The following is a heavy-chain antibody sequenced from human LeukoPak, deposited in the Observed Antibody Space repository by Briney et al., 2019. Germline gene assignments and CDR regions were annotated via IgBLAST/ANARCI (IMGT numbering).Heavy chain of an antibody. V-gene: IGHV1-18*01. CDR2: ISAYNGNT. J-gene: IGHJ3*02. D-gene: IGHD3-22*01. CDR3: ATSPTYYYDSSGYSAFDI. CDR1: GGTFSSYG. Sequence: ASVKVSCKASGGTFSSYGISWVRQAPGQGLEWMGWISAYNGNTNYAQKLQGRVTMTTDTSTSTAYMELRSLRSDDTAVYYCATSPTYYYDSSGYSAFDIWGQGTMVTVSS.